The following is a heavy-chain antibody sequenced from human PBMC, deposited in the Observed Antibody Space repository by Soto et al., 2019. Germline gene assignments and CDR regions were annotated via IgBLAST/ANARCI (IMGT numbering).Heavy chain of an antibody. D-gene: IGHD3-3*01. CDR3: ARALITIFGVVIPNYYYYGMDV. V-gene: IGHV3-30-3*01. J-gene: IGHJ6*02. CDR2: ISYDGSNK. CDR1: GFTFSSYA. Sequence: PGGSLRLSCAASGFTFSSYAMHWVRRAPGKGLEWVAVISYDGSNKYYADSVKGRFTISRDNSKNTLYLQMNSLRAEDTAVYYCARALITIFGVVIPNYYYYGMDVWGQGTTVTVS.